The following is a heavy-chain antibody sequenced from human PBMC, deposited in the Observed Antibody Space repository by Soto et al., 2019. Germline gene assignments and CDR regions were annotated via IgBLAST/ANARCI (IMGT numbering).Heavy chain of an antibody. Sequence: EVQLVESGGGLVQPGGSLRLSCAASGFTVSSSYLYSVRQAPGKGLEWVSSIYKSGDTYYADSVKGRFTISRDNYKSTLFLQMNSLRAEDTAVYYCARGTVGTNPNWLGPWGQGTLVTVSS. D-gene: IGHD1-26*01. V-gene: IGHV3-66*01. CDR1: GFTVSSSY. CDR2: IYKSGDT. J-gene: IGHJ5*02. CDR3: ARGTVGTNPNWLGP.